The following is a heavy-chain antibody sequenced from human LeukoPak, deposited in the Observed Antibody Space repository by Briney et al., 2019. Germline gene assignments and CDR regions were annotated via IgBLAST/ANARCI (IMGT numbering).Heavy chain of an antibody. CDR3: ARAPYNWNDGYFDY. Sequence: PSETLSLTCTVSGGSISSYYWSWIRQPPGKGLEWIGYIYYSGSTNYNPSLKSRVTISVDTSKNQFSLKLSSVTAADTAVYYCARAPYNWNDGYFDYWGQGTLVTVSS. CDR1: GGSISSYY. V-gene: IGHV4-59*01. CDR2: IYYSGST. D-gene: IGHD1-20*01. J-gene: IGHJ4*02.